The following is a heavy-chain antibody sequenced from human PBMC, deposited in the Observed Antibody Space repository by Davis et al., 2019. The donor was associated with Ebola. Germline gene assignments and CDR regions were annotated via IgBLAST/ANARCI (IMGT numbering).Heavy chain of an antibody. V-gene: IGHV3-53*01. CDR3: AKDTSNIWFDI. CDR1: GLSASTNY. D-gene: IGHD1-26*01. J-gene: IGHJ3*02. CDR2: LYPDERT. Sequence: GGSLRLSCVVSGLSASTNYMGWVRQAPGKVLEWVSLLYPDERTFYADSVKGRFTISRDHSKNTLYLQMNGLRVEDTAIYYCAKDTSNIWFDIWGQGTNVTVSS.